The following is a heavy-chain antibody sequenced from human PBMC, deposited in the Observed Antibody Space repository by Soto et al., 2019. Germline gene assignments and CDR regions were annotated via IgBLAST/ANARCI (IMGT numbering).Heavy chain of an antibody. CDR2: ISGSGGST. V-gene: IGHV3-23*01. Sequence: PGGSLRLSCSASGFTFSSYAMSWVHQAPGKGLEWVSAISGSGGSTYYADSVKGRFTISRDNSKNTLYLQMNSLRAEDTAVYYCAKERGRVGRPDAFDIWGQGTMVTVSS. CDR1: GFTFSSYA. D-gene: IGHD1-1*01. J-gene: IGHJ3*02. CDR3: AKERGRVGRPDAFDI.